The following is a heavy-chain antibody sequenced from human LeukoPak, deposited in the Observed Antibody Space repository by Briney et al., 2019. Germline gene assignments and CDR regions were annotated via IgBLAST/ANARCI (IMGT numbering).Heavy chain of an antibody. Sequence: ASVKVSCKASGYTFINYGINWVRQAPGQGLEWMGWISVFNGNTDYGQNLHGRVTMTTDTSTRTAYMDLRSLRSDDTAVYYCALSYYYESSGYSPFWFWGQGTLVTVSS. J-gene: IGHJ4*02. CDR2: ISVFNGNT. CDR1: GYTFINYG. V-gene: IGHV1-18*01. D-gene: IGHD3-22*01. CDR3: ALSYYYESSGYSPFWF.